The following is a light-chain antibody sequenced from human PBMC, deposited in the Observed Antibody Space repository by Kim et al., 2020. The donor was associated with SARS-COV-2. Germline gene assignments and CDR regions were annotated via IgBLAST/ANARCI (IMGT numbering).Light chain of an antibody. J-gene: IGLJ3*02. CDR1: NIGSKS. V-gene: IGLV3-21*04. Sequence: VSGAPGKTARITGGGNNIGSKSVHWYQQKPGQAPVLVIYYDSDRPSGIPERFSGSNSGNTATLTISRVEAGDEADYYCQVWDSSRVFGGGTQLTVL. CDR3: QVWDSSRV. CDR2: YDS.